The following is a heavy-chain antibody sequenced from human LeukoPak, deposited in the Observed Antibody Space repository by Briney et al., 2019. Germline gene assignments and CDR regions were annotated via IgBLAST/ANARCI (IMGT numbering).Heavy chain of an antibody. Sequence: SETLSLTCAVSGYSISSGYSWGWIRQPPGKGPECIGNVNHAGSTYYNPSLRSRVSILVDTSKNQFSLRLGSVTAADTAVYYCARVPHCGTTSCYEVGYWGQGTLVTVSS. CDR1: GYSISSGYS. D-gene: IGHD2-2*01. CDR2: VNHAGST. J-gene: IGHJ4*02. V-gene: IGHV4-38-2*01. CDR3: ARVPHCGTTSCYEVGY.